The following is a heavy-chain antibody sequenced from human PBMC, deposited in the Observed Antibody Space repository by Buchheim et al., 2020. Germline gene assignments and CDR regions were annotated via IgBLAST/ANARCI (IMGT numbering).Heavy chain of an antibody. CDR2: IWYDGSNK. CDR3: ARDYRGYYDILTGYFLSGMDV. CDR1: GFTFSSYG. D-gene: IGHD3-9*01. J-gene: IGHJ6*02. Sequence: QVQLVESGGGVVQPGRSLRLSCAASGFTFSSYGMHWVRQAPGKGLEWGAVIWYDGSNKYYADSVKGRFTISRDNSKNTLYLQMNNLRAEDTAVYYCARDYRGYYDILTGYFLSGMDVWGQGTT. V-gene: IGHV3-33*01.